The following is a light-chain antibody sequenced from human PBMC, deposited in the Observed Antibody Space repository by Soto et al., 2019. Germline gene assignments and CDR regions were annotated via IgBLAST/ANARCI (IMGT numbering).Light chain of an antibody. J-gene: IGKJ5*01. CDR3: QQFLSYPIT. CDR1: QDSRGA. CDR2: DAS. V-gene: IGKV1-13*02. Sequence: IQLTQSPASLSASVGERFTITCRASQDSRGALAWYQQSPGEAPQLLIYDASTLESGVPSRFSGSSSGTHFTLTISSLQPEDFATYYCQQFLSYPITFGQGTRLEI.